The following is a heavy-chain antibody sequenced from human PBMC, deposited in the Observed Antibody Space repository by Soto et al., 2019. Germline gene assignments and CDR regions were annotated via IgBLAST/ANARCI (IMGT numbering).Heavy chain of an antibody. CDR1: GYTFTSYG. Sequence: ASVKVSCKASGYTFTSYGISWVRQAPGQGLEWMGWISAYNGNTNYAQKLQGRVTMTTDTSTSTAYVELRSLRSDDTAVYYCARSVVVTAHNWFDPWGQGTLVTVSS. CDR3: ARSVVVTAHNWFDP. J-gene: IGHJ5*02. V-gene: IGHV1-18*04. CDR2: ISAYNGNT. D-gene: IGHD2-21*02.